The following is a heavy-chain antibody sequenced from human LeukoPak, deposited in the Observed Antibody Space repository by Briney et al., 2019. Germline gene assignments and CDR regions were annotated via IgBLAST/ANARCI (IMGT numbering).Heavy chain of an antibody. J-gene: IGHJ4*02. CDR1: GFTFSSYE. V-gene: IGHV3-48*03. CDR2: ISNSGSTK. D-gene: IGHD6-13*01. CDR3: ARERAATSTIQ. Sequence: TGGSLRLSCAASGFTFSSYEMNWVRQAPGKGLEWISYISNSGSTKYYADSVKGRFTISRDNAKNSVFLQMNSLRAEDTAIYYCARERAATSTIQWGQGTLVIVSS.